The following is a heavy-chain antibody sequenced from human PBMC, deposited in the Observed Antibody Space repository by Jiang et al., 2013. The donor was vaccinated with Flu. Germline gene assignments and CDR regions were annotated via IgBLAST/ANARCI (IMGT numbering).Heavy chain of an antibody. J-gene: IGHJ4*02. CDR2: TYYRSKWYN. CDR3: ARRKGTSPYFDY. Sequence: GLVKPSQTLSLTCAISGDGVSSNNAVWNWIRQSPSRGLEWLGRTYYRSKWYNDYAVSVKSRITINPDTSKNQFSLQLNSVTPEDTAVYYCARRKGTSPYFDYWGQGTLVTVSS. CDR1: GDGVSSNNAV. D-gene: IGHD1-14*01. V-gene: IGHV6-1*01.